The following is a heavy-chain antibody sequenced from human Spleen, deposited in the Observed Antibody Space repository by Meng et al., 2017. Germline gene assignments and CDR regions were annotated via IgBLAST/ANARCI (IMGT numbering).Heavy chain of an antibody. V-gene: IGHV1-2*02. Sequence: QVQLVQSGAEVKKPGASVKVSCKASGYTFTGYYMHWVRQAPGQGLEWMGWINPNSGDTNYAQKFQGRVTMTRDTSISTAYMELGSLRSDDTAVYYCARAAVSGTFDYWGQGTLVTVSS. CDR1: GYTFTGYY. CDR3: ARAAVSGTFDY. CDR2: INPNSGDT. D-gene: IGHD2-15*01. J-gene: IGHJ4*02.